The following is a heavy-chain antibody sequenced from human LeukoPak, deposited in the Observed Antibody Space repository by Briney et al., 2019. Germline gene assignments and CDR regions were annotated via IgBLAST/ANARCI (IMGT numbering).Heavy chain of an antibody. CDR2: IYHSGSP. J-gene: IGHJ4*02. CDR3: ASKSAYDFGFDY. CDR1: GYSISSGYY. D-gene: IGHD5-12*01. Sequence: SETLSLTCTVSGYSISSGYYWGWIRQPPGKGLELIGNIYHSGSPYYNPSLKSRATISKDTPKNQFSLKLSSVTAADTAVYYCASKSAYDFGFDYWGQGALVTVSS. V-gene: IGHV4-38-2*02.